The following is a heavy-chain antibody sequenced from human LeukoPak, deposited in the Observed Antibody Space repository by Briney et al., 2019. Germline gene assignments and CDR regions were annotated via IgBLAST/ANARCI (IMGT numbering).Heavy chain of an antibody. J-gene: IGHJ4*02. V-gene: IGHV4-39*07. CDR2: IYYSGST. CDR3: ARVYCGGDCYYPYYFDY. D-gene: IGHD2-21*02. CDR1: GGSISSSSYY. Sequence: SETLSLTCTVSGGSISSSSYYWGWIRQPPGKGLEWIGSIYYSGSTNYNPSLKSRVTISVDTSKNQFSLKLSSVTAADTAVYYCARVYCGGDCYYPYYFDYWGQGTLVTVSS.